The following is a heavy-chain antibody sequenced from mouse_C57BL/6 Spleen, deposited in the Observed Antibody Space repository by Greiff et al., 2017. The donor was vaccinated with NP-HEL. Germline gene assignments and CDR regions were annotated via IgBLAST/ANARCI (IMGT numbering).Heavy chain of an antibody. Sequence: QVQLQQPGAELVKPGASVKLSCKASGYTFTSYWMQWVKQRPGQGLEWIGEIDPSDSYTNYNQKFKGKATLTVDTSSSTAYMQLSSLTSEDSAVYYCARGNYGSSYGAYWGQETLVTVSA. CDR1: GYTFTSYW. CDR2: IDPSDSYT. J-gene: IGHJ3*01. D-gene: IGHD1-1*01. V-gene: IGHV1-50*01. CDR3: ARGNYGSSYGAY.